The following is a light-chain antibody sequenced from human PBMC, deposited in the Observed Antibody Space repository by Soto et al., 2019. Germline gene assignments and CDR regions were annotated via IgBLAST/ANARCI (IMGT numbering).Light chain of an antibody. CDR2: GAS. CDR3: QQYEKWPPSIT. V-gene: IGKV3-15*01. CDR1: QSVSTN. Sequence: EIVMTQSPDTLSVSPGEGATLSCRASQSVSTNLAWYQQKPGQPPRLLIYGASTRATGIPARFSGSGSGRDFTLTISSLQSEDFAVYYCQQYEKWPPSITFGQGTRLEIK. J-gene: IGKJ5*01.